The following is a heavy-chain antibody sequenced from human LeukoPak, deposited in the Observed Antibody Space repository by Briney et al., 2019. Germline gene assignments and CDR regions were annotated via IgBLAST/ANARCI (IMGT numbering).Heavy chain of an antibody. CDR2: IYSSGNT. J-gene: IGHJ2*01. CDR3: ARVKDWYFDL. V-gene: IGHV3-53*01. Sequence: GGSLRLSCAASGFTVSSNYMSWVRQAPGKGPEWVSVIYSSGNTYYADSVKGRFTVSRDNSKNTVYLQINSLRAEDTAVYYCARVKDWYFDLWGRGTAVTVSS. CDR1: GFTVSSNY.